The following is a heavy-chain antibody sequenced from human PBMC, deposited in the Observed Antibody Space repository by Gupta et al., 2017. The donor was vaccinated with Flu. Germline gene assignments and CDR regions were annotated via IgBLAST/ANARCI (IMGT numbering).Heavy chain of an antibody. CDR1: GFQFTTAW. Sequence: EGQLVESGGGLVKPGGSLRLSCAASGFQFTTAWMSWVRQAPGKGLEWVGRIRSWFDGGTTDYAAPVMGRFTISRNENTLFLRMTGLSTEDTAVYYCATDKTFYGSAPYFDNWGQGTLVTVSS. D-gene: IGHD2/OR15-2a*01. CDR2: IRSWFDGGTT. CDR3: ATDKTFYGSAPYFDN. V-gene: IGHV3-15*01. J-gene: IGHJ4*02.